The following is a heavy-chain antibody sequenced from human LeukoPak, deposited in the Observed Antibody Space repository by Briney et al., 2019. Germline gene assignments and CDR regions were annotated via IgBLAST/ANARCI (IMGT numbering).Heavy chain of an antibody. CDR3: AASGGPINWFDP. V-gene: IGHV4-34*01. Sequence: SETLSLTCAVYGGSFSGYYWGWIRQPPGKGLQWTGEITHNGYTNYNPALKSRVTISIDTSKNEFSLKVSSVTAADMAIYYCAASGGPINWFDPWGQGTLVTVSS. CDR1: GGSFSGYY. CDR2: ITHNGYT. D-gene: IGHD3-10*01. J-gene: IGHJ5*02.